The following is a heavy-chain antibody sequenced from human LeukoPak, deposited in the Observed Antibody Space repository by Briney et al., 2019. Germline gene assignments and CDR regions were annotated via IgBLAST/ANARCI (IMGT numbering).Heavy chain of an antibody. CDR1: GYTFTGYY. Sequence: ASVKVSCKASGYTFTGYYMHWVRQAPGQGLEWMGWINPNSGGTNYPQKFQGRVTMTRDTSISTAYMELSRLRSDDTAVYYCARGLQTYYDFWSHPFYYYYYMDVWGKGTTVTVSS. CDR3: ARGLQTYYDFWSHPFYYYYYMDV. D-gene: IGHD3-3*01. J-gene: IGHJ6*03. V-gene: IGHV1-2*02. CDR2: INPNSGGT.